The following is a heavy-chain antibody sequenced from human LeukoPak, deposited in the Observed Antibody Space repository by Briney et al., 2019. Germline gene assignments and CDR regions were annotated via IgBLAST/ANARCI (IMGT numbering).Heavy chain of an antibody. CDR2: IYYSGST. CDR3: ARGSGWPDYYYYYYMDV. V-gene: IGHV4-39*07. J-gene: IGHJ6*03. D-gene: IGHD6-19*01. Sequence: SETLSLTCTVSGGSISSSSYYWGWIRQPPGKGLEWIGSIYYSGSTYYNPSLKSRVTISVDTSKNQFSLKLSSVTAADTAVYYCARGSGWPDYYYYYYMDVWGKGTTVTISS. CDR1: GGSISSSSYY.